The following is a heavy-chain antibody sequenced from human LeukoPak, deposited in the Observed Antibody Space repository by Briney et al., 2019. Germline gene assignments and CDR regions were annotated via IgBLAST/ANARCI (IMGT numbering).Heavy chain of an antibody. D-gene: IGHD5-18*01. CDR2: IDNEGSST. Sequence: QPGGSLSLSCAASGFTFSSYWMHWVRQAPGKGLVWVSRIDNEGSSTSYADSVKGRFTISRDNAKNRLYVQMNSLRVEDTAVYYCATGSGLWSPDYWGQGTLVTVSS. V-gene: IGHV3-74*01. J-gene: IGHJ4*02. CDR1: GFTFSSYW. CDR3: ATGSGLWSPDY.